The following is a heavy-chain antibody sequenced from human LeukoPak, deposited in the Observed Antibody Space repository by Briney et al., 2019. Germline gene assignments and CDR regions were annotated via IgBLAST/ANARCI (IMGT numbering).Heavy chain of an antibody. D-gene: IGHD3-22*01. V-gene: IGHV4-39*07. J-gene: IGHJ3*02. CDR3: AREAYYYDSSGYWDAFDI. CDR2: IYYSGNT. CDR1: GGSITTTTYY. Sequence: SETLSLTCTVSGGSITTTTYYWGWIRQPPGKGLEWIGSIYYSGNTYYNPSLKSRVTISLDTSKNQFSLKVSSVTAADTAIYYCAREAYYYDSSGYWDAFDIWGQGTMVTVSS.